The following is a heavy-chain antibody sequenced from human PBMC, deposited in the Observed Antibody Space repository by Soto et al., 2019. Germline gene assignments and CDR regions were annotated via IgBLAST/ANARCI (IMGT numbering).Heavy chain of an antibody. CDR1: GGTFSSYA. Sequence: QVQLVQSGAEVKKPGSSVKVSCKASGGTFSSYASSWVRQAPGQGLEWMGGIIPIFGTANYAQKFQGRVTITADKSTSTAYMEMSSLRSEDTSVYYCAIPHWILLWSPYYYGMDVWGQGTTVTVSS. CDR3: AIPHWILLWSPYYYGMDV. V-gene: IGHV1-69*06. D-gene: IGHD5-18*01. J-gene: IGHJ6*02. CDR2: IIPIFGTA.